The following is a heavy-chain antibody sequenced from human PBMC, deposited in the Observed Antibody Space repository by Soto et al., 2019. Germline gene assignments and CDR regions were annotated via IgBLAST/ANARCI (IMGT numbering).Heavy chain of an antibody. CDR3: ARDLTQMVGPRGPFEF. CDR1: GGTFVNYG. V-gene: IGHV1-69*12. D-gene: IGHD2-8*01. Sequence: QVQLVQSGAEVKKPGSSVKVSCKASGGTFVNYGISWVRQAPGQGLEWMGGIIPMFGSANYAQKFRGRVKITADESTPTVYLELSSVRSEDSAIYFCARDLTQMVGPRGPFEFWGQGTLVTVSS. J-gene: IGHJ4*02. CDR2: IIPMFGSA.